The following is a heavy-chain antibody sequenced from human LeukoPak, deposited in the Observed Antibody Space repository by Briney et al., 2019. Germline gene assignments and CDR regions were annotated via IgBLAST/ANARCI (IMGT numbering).Heavy chain of an antibody. CDR1: GVSISSSSFY. CDR2: INDSGST. J-gene: IGHJ4*02. CDR3: ARRGAGGYGYGYLFDY. V-gene: IGHV4-39*01. D-gene: IGHD5-18*01. Sequence: WESLSLSCTVSGVSISSSSFYWGCIRQPPGQGLVWIGSINDSGSTYDNPSLKSRVTISADTSKNQFSLKLSSVTAADTAVYYCARRGAGGYGYGYLFDYWGQGTLVTVSS.